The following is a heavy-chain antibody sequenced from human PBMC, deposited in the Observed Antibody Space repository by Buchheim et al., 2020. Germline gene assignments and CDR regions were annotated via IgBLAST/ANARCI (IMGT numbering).Heavy chain of an antibody. V-gene: IGHV3-30*18. CDR3: AKDRIAAAGTFGDY. CDR1: GFTFSSYG. D-gene: IGHD6-13*01. CDR2: ISYDGSNK. Sequence: QVQLVESGGGVVQPGRSLRLSCAASGFTFSSYGMHWVRQAPGKGLEWVAVISYDGSNKYYADSVKGRFTISRDNSKNTLYPQMNSLRAEDTAVYYCAKDRIAAAGTFGDYWGQGTL. J-gene: IGHJ4*02.